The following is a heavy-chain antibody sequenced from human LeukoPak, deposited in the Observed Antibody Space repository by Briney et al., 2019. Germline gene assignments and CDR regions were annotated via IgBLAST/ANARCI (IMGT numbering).Heavy chain of an antibody. D-gene: IGHD2-2*01. CDR2: IYYSGST. CDR1: GGSISSGGYY. J-gene: IGHJ4*02. V-gene: IGHV4-31*03. Sequence: PSETLSLTCTVSGGSISSGGYYWSWIRQHPGKGLEWIGYIYYSGSTYYNPSLKSRVTISVDTSKNQFSLKLSSVTAADTAVYFCARHSSTSFVPPFCFDYWGQGTLVTVSS. CDR3: ARHSSTSFVPPFCFDY.